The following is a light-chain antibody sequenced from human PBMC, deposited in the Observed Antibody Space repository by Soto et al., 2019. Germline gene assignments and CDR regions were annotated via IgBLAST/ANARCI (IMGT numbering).Light chain of an antibody. Sequence: QLVLTQPASVSGSPGQSITISCTGTSSDVGGYNYVSWYQQHPGKGPKLVIYEVTNRPSGVSFRFSGSKSGNTASLTISGLQAEDEADYYCSSYTAINTVTFGGGTKVTVL. V-gene: IGLV2-14*01. J-gene: IGLJ2*01. CDR2: EVT. CDR3: SSYTAINTVT. CDR1: SSDVGGYNY.